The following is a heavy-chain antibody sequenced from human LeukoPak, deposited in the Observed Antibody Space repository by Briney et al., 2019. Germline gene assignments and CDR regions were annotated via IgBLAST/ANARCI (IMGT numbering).Heavy chain of an antibody. CDR2: INSDGSST. CDR1: GFTFSSYW. CDR3: ARAVTHYYDSSGYYSDY. D-gene: IGHD3-22*01. Sequence: PGGSLRLSCAASGFTFSSYWMHWVRQAPGKGLVWVSRINSDGSSTSYADSVKGRFTISRDNAKNTLYLQMNSLRAEDTAVYYCARAVTHYYDSSGYYSDYWGQGTLVTVSS. V-gene: IGHV3-74*01. J-gene: IGHJ4*02.